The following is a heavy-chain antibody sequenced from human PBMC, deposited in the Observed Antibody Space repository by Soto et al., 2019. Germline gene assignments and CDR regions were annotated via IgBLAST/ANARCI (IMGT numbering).Heavy chain of an antibody. CDR2: IKQDGSEK. CDR3: ARDIATVLRFLYLSRTYYYYGMDV. Sequence: GGSLRLSCAASGFTFSSYWMSWVRQAPGKGLEWVANIKQDGSEKYYVDSVKGRFTISRDNAKNSLYLQMNSLRAEDTAVYYCARDIATVLRFLYLSRTYYYYGMDVWGQGTTVTVS. V-gene: IGHV3-7*01. J-gene: IGHJ6*02. CDR1: GFTFSSYW. D-gene: IGHD3-3*01.